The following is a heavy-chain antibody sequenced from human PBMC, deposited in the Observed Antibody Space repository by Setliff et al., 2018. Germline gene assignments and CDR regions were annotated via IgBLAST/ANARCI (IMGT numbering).Heavy chain of an antibody. CDR2: MKQDGSEE. CDR3: ASMKHASGRYDYSDY. D-gene: IGHD6-19*01. J-gene: IGHJ4*02. V-gene: IGHV3-7*05. CDR1: GFAFSRYW. Sequence: GGSLRLSCAASGFAFSRYWMGWVRQAPGKGLEWVANMKQDGSEEYYVDSVRGRFTISRDNAKNSLYLQTNNLRVEDTARYFCASMKHASGRYDYSDYWGQGTVVTVSS.